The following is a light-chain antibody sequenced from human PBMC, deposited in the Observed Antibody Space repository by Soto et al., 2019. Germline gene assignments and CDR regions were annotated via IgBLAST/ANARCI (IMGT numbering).Light chain of an antibody. J-gene: IGLJ2*01. Sequence: QSVLTQPASVSGSPGQSITISCTGTSSDVGGYNHVSWYQQHPGKAPKLMIYEVSTRPSGVSNRFSGSKSGNTASPTISGLQAEDEADYYCSSYTSASNVLFGGGTKVTVL. CDR2: EVS. CDR3: SSYTSASNVL. V-gene: IGLV2-14*01. CDR1: SSDVGGYNH.